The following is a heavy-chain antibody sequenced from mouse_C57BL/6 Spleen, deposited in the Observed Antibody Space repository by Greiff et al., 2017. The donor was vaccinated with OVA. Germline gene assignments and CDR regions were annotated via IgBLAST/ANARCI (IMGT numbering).Heavy chain of an antibody. D-gene: IGHD2-4*01. CDR2: IWSDGRP. V-gene: IGHV2-6-1*01. CDR3: ARHYYDYDYAMDY. Sequence: QVQLKQSGPGLVAPSQRLSITCTVSGFSLTSFGVHWVRPPPGKGLEWLVVIWSDGRPTSNSALKSRLSISKDNSKSQVFLKMNSLQTDDTAMYYCARHYYDYDYAMDYWGQGTSVTVSS. CDR1: GFSLTSFG. J-gene: IGHJ4*01.